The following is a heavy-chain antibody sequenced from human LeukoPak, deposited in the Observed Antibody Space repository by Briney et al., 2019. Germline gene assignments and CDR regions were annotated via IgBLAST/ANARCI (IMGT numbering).Heavy chain of an antibody. J-gene: IGHJ4*02. D-gene: IGHD2-21*02. Sequence: HAGGSLRLSCAASGLKFINYAVSWARQAPGKGPEWLATIRQDGADKWYVVSVKGRFTISRDNARDSLYLQLNSLRAEDTAVYYCARYFDNTAYTWRRFDYWGQGVLVTVSS. CDR3: ARYFDNTAYTWRRFDY. V-gene: IGHV3-7*01. CDR1: GLKFINYA. CDR2: IRQDGADK.